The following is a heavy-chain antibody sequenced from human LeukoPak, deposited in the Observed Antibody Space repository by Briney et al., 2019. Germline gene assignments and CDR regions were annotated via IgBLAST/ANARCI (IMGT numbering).Heavy chain of an antibody. J-gene: IGHJ4*02. V-gene: IGHV3-30*18. Sequence: PGGSLRLSCAASGFTFSSYGMHWVRQAPGKGLEWVAVISYDGSNKYYADSVKGRFTISRDNSKNTLYLQMNSLRAEDTAVYYCAKDGTRGYYFDYWGQGTLVTVSS. D-gene: IGHD1-1*01. CDR2: ISYDGSNK. CDR3: AKDGTRGYYFDY. CDR1: GFTFSSYG.